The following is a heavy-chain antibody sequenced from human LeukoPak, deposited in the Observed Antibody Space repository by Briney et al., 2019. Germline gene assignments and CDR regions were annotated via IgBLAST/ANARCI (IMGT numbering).Heavy chain of an antibody. J-gene: IGHJ4*02. Sequence: ASVKVSCKSSGYTFTGYYLHWLRQAPGQGLEWMGLVTPHSGVTNYAQKFQDRVTMPRDTSISTAYIELNSPKSEDTAVYYCARGRPTYYYDSSTYSVPGGADYWGQGTLVSVSS. CDR1: GYTFTGYY. CDR2: VTPHSGVT. D-gene: IGHD3-22*01. CDR3: ARGRPTYYYDSSTYSVPGGADY. V-gene: IGHV1-2*02.